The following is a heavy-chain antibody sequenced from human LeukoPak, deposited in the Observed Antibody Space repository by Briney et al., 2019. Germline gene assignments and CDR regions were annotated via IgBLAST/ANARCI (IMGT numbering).Heavy chain of an antibody. CDR1: GYTFTSYG. CDR2: ISAYNGNT. D-gene: IGHD4-23*01. J-gene: IGHJ6*02. V-gene: IGHV1-18*01. Sequence: GASVKVSFKASGYTFTSYGISWVRQAPGQGFEWMGWISAYNGNTNYAQKLQGRVTMTTDTSTSTAYMELRSLRSDDTAVYYCARVSAVTNYYYGMDVWGQGTTVTVSS. CDR3: ARVSAVTNYYYGMDV.